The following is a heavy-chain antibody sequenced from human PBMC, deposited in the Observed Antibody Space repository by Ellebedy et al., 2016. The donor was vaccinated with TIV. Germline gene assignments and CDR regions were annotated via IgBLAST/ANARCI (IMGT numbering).Heavy chain of an antibody. CDR3: ARARLRGDYIDY. V-gene: IGHV4-39*07. J-gene: IGHJ4*02. Sequence: SETLSLTCTVSGGSIRISNFYWGWIRQPPGKGLECIGSISYTGNTYYNPSLESRITVSLDTSRNQFSLNLNSVTAADTAVYYCARARLRGDYIDYWGQGTLVTVSS. CDR1: GGSIRISNFY. CDR2: ISYTGNT. D-gene: IGHD3-16*01.